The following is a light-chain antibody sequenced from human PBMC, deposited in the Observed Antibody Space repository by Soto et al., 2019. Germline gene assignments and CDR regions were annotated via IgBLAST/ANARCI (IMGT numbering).Light chain of an antibody. CDR2: AAS. J-gene: IGKJ1*01. CDR1: QGISNY. CDR3: QKYNSASPWT. Sequence: DIQMTQSPSSLSASVGDRVTITCRASQGISNYLAWYQQKPGKVPKLLIYAASTLQSGVPSRFSGSGSGTDFTLTISSLQPEDVATYYCQKYNSASPWTFSQGTKVEIK. V-gene: IGKV1-27*01.